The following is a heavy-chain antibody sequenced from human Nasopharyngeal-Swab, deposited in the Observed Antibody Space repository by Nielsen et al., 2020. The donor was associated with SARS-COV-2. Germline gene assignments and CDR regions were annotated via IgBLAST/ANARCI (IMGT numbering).Heavy chain of an antibody. D-gene: IGHD3-22*01. CDR2: FDPEDGET. Sequence: ASVKVSCKVSGYTLTELSMHWVRQAPGKGLEWRGGFDPEDGETIYAQKFQGRVTVTEDTSTDTAYMELSSLRSEDTAVYYCATVYALGYYDSSGYYYWGQGTLVTVSS. CDR3: ATVYALGYYDSSGYYY. CDR1: GYTLTELS. J-gene: IGHJ4*02. V-gene: IGHV1-24*01.